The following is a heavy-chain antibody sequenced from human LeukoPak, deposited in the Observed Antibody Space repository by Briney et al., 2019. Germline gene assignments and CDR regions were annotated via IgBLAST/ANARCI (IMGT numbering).Heavy chain of an antibody. J-gene: IGHJ4*02. CDR3: AAYYYDSSGYYDY. Sequence: PSETLSLTCTVSGYSINSNYYWGWIRQPPGKGLEWIGYIYYSGSTNYNPSLKSRVTISVDTSKNQFSLKLSSVTAADTAVYYCAAYYYDSSGYYDYWGQGTLVTVSS. CDR2: IYYSGST. V-gene: IGHV4-59*01. D-gene: IGHD3-22*01. CDR1: GYSINSNYY.